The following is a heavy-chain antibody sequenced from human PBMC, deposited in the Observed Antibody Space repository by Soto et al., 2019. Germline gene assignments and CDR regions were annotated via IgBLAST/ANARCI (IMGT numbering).Heavy chain of an antibody. Sequence: SVKFSCKASGGTFSSYAISWVRQAPGQWLEWMGGIIPIFGTANYAQKFQGRVTITADESTSTAYMELSSLRSEDTAVYYCARDRVSIAARRSPAHYYYYYGMDVWGQGTTVTVSS. CDR3: ARDRVSIAARRSPAHYYYYYGMDV. CDR1: GGTFSSYA. V-gene: IGHV1-69*01. D-gene: IGHD6-6*01. J-gene: IGHJ6*02. CDR2: IIPIFGTA.